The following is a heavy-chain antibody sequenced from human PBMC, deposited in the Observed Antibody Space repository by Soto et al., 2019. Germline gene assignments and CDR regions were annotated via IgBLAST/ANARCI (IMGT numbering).Heavy chain of an antibody. J-gene: IGHJ4*02. CDR3: ARDQTGITTAGGGRIDH. CDR2: VSFDGSNK. V-gene: IGHV3-30-3*01. CDR1: GFTFSTHA. Sequence: QVQLVESGGGVVQPGRSLRLSCAASGFTFSTHAMHWVRQAPGKGLECVAIVSFDGSNKYYADSVKGRFTISRDNSKNTLYLQMIGLTTEYTAVYYCARDQTGITTAGGGRIDHWGQGTLVTVSS. D-gene: IGHD6-13*01.